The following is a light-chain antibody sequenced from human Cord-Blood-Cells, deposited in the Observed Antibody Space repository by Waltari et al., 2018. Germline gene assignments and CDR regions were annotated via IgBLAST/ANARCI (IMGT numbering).Light chain of an antibody. J-gene: IGLJ2*01. CDR2: DVS. Sequence: QSALTQPRSVSGSPGQSVTISCTGTSSDVGGYNYASWYQQHTGKAPKLMVYDVSKRPAGVPDRFSGSKSGNTASLTISGLQAEDEADYYCCSYAGSYTFVVFGGGTKLTVL. CDR1: SSDVGGYNY. CDR3: CSYAGSYTFVV. V-gene: IGLV2-11*01.